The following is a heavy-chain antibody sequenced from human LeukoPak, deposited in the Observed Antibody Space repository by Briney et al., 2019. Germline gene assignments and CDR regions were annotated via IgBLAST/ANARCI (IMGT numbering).Heavy chain of an antibody. CDR1: GFTFGSFA. CDR3: AKDGSWGDYQFYFYMDV. D-gene: IGHD3-16*01. Sequence: GGSLRLSCEASGFTFGSFAMSWVRQAPGKGLEWVSGISGSGYYTYYVQSVKGRFTISRYNSKNTLYIELNSLRAEDTARYFCAKDGSWGDYQFYFYMDVWGKGTTVTVSS. CDR2: ISGSGYYT. V-gene: IGHV3-23*01. J-gene: IGHJ6*03.